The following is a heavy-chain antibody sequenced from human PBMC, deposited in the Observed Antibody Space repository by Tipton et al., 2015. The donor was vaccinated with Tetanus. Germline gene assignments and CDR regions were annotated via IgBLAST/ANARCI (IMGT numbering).Heavy chain of an antibody. Sequence: SLRLSCATSGFTFSSYWMSWVRQAPGKGLEWVANIKQDGSEKYYVDSVEGRFTTSRDNAKNSLYLQMNSLRAEDTALYYCAKDLGGSGWYSLPDYWGQGTLVTVSS. CDR2: IKQDGSEK. J-gene: IGHJ4*02. CDR1: GFTFSSYW. V-gene: IGHV3-7*03. D-gene: IGHD6-19*01. CDR3: AKDLGGSGWYSLPDY.